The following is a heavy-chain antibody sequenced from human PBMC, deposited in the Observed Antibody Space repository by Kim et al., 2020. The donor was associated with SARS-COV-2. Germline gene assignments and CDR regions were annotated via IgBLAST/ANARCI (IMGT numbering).Heavy chain of an antibody. D-gene: IGHD2-15*01. CDR2: IYSGGST. CDR3: SATGCSGGSCYPGLTSEYYFDY. Sequence: GGSLRLSCAASGFTVSSNYMSWVRQAPGKGLEWVSVIYSGGSTYYADSVKGRFTISRDNSKNTLYLQMNSLRAEDTAVYYCSATGCSGGSCYPGLTSEYYFDYWGQGTLVTVSS. J-gene: IGHJ4*02. V-gene: IGHV3-53*01. CDR1: GFTVSSNY.